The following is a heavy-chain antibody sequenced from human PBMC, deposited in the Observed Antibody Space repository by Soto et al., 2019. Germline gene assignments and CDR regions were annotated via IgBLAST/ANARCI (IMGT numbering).Heavy chain of an antibody. CDR3: ARRPPFSYGNYVTYYFDS. CDR2: VSADSGNT. D-gene: IGHD3-16*01. J-gene: IGHJ4*02. Sequence: QVQLVQSGAEVKKPGASVKVSCKASGYTFISYGISWVRQAPGQGLEWMGWVSADSGNTSYAQKLQGRVTMTTDTSTSTAYMELRSLKSDDTAMYYCARRPPFSYGNYVTYYFDSWGQGTLVTVSS. CDR1: GYTFISYG. V-gene: IGHV1-18*01.